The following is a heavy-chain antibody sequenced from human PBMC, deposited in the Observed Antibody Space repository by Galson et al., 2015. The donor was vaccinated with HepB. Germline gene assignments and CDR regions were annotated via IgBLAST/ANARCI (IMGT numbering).Heavy chain of an antibody. Sequence: SLRLSCAASGFTFSSYAMSWVRQAPGKGLEWVSAISGSGGSTYYADSVKGRFTISRDNSKNTLYLQMNSLRAEDTAVYYCAKDRKRWLQLGAFDYWGQGTLVTVSS. CDR1: GFTFSSYA. D-gene: IGHD5-24*01. V-gene: IGHV3-23*01. CDR2: ISGSGGST. J-gene: IGHJ4*02. CDR3: AKDRKRWLQLGAFDY.